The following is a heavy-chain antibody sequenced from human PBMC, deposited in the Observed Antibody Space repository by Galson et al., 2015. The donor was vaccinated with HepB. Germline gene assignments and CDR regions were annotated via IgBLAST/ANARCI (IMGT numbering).Heavy chain of an antibody. D-gene: IGHD3-22*01. J-gene: IGHJ4*02. V-gene: IGHV3-15*07. CDR1: GFIFSSNG. CDR2: IKSKTDGGTT. Sequence: SLRLSCAASGFIFSSNGMQWVRQAPGKGLEWVGRIKSKTDGGTTDYAAPVKGRFTISRDNSKNTLYLQMNSLRAEDTAVYYCARALWHYDSSGYYFFDYWGQGTLVTVSS. CDR3: ARALWHYDSSGYYFFDY.